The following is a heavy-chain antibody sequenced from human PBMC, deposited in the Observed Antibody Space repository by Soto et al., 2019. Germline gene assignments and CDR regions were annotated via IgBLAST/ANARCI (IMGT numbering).Heavy chain of an antibody. CDR1: GGSVSSGSYY. CDR3: AREGSGSTPFDP. D-gene: IGHD3-3*01. V-gene: IGHV4-61*01. CDR2: IYYSGST. J-gene: IGHJ5*02. Sequence: PSETLSLTCTVSGGSVSSGSYYWSWIRQPPGKGLEWIGYIYYSGSTNYNPSLKSRVTIPVDTSKNQFSLKLSSVTAADTAVYYCAREGSGSTPFDPWGQGTLVTVSS.